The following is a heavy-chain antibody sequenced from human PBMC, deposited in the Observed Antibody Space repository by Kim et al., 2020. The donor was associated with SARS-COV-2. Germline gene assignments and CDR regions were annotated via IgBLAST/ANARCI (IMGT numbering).Heavy chain of an antibody. CDR2: INTNTGNP. D-gene: IGHD3-3*01. CDR3: ARDPGVSTIFGVVIRNPNDYGMDV. Sequence: ASVKVSCKASGYTFTSYAMNWVRQAPGQGLEWMGWINTNTGNPTYAQGFTGRFVFSLDTSVSTAYLQISSLKAEDTAVYYCARDPGVSTIFGVVIRNPNDYGMDVWGQGTTVTVS. J-gene: IGHJ6*02. V-gene: IGHV7-4-1*02. CDR1: GYTFTSYA.